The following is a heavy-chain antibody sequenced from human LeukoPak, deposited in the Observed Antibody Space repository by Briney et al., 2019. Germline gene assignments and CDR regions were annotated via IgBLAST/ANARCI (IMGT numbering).Heavy chain of an antibody. D-gene: IGHD2-21*02. CDR1: GFTFSSYA. CDR2: ISYDGSNK. J-gene: IGHJ2*01. CDR3: AKGRTADWYFDL. V-gene: IGHV3-30-3*01. Sequence: GGSLRLSCAASGFTFSSYAMHWVRQAPGKGLEWVAVISYDGSNKYYADSVKGRFTISRDNSKNTLYLQINSLRAEDAAVYYCAKGRTADWYFDLWGRGTLVTVSS.